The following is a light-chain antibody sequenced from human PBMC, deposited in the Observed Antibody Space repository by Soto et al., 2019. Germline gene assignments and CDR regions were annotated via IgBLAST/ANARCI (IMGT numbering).Light chain of an antibody. CDR2: EVS. V-gene: IGLV2-8*01. J-gene: IGLJ2*01. CDR3: SSYAGYNNLL. CDR1: SSDIGIYNY. Sequence: QSALTQPPSASGSPGQSGTISCTGTSSDIGIYNYVSWYQQYPGKAPKLMIYEVSKRPSGVPDRFSGSKSGNTASLTVSGLQAEDEADYHCSSYAGYNNLLFGGVTTLTVL.